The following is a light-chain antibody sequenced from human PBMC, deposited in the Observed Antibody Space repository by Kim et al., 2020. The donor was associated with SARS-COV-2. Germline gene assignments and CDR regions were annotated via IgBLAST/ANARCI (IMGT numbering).Light chain of an antibody. CDR3: QQYNDWPYT. Sequence: VMTQSPATLSVSPGERVTLSCGASQSVSSKLAWYHQKPGQAPRLLICGTSTRATDIPARFSASGSGTEFTLTISSLQSEDFAVYYCQQYNDWPYTFGQGTKLEI. CDR2: GTS. CDR1: QSVSSK. J-gene: IGKJ2*01. V-gene: IGKV3-15*01.